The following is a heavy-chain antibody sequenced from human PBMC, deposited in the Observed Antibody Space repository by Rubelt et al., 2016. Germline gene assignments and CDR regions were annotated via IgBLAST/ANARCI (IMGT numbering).Heavy chain of an antibody. J-gene: IGHJ4*02. CDR3: ARIVGAFYYFDY. Sequence: EVQLVQSGPEVKKPGESLKISCKGSGYSFTSYWIGWVRQIPGKGLEWMGNILPGDSDTGYSPSAQGQVSISAEKSISTAYLQWSSLKASDTAMYYCARIVGAFYYFDYWGQGPLVTVAS. CDR1: GYSFTSYW. D-gene: IGHD1-26*01. V-gene: IGHV5-51*01. CDR2: ILPGDSDT.